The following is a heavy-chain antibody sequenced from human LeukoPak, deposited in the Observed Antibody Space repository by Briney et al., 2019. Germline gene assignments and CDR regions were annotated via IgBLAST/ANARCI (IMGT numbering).Heavy chain of an antibody. CDR1: GFTFNNFD. CDR2: IGTAADT. CDR3: VRGLTSGWVF. Sequence: PGGSLRLSCAASGFTFNNFDMHWVRQGTGKRLEWVSAIGTAADTYYSGSVKGRFTISRENAKNSLYLQMNSLTAGDTAVYYCVRGLTSGWVFWGQGTLVTVSS. J-gene: IGHJ4*02. V-gene: IGHV3-13*01. D-gene: IGHD6-19*01.